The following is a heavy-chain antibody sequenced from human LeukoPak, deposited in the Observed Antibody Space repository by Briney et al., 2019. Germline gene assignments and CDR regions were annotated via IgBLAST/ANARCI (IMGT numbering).Heavy chain of an antibody. CDR1: GFTFSSYG. D-gene: IGHD3-9*01. J-gene: IGHJ4*02. CDR2: ISGSGGST. CDR3: AKDQAHDILTGVLDY. V-gene: IGHV3-23*01. Sequence: PGGTLRLSCAASGFTFSSYGMSWVRQAPGKGLEWASAISGSGGSTYYADSVKGRFTISRDNPKNTLYLQMNSLRAEDTAVYYCAKDQAHDILTGVLDYWGQGTLVTVSS.